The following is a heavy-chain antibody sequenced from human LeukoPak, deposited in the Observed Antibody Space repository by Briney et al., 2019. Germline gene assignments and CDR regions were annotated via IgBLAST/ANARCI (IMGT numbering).Heavy chain of an antibody. V-gene: IGHV3-23*01. J-gene: IGHJ4*02. CDR1: GFTFSSYA. CDR3: VRYCSGGSCYPFDY. Sequence: GSLRLSCAASGFTFSSYAMSWVRQAPGKGLEWVSAISGSGGSTYYADSVKGRFTISRDNSKNTLYLQMNSLRAEDTAVYYCVRYCSGGSCYPFDYWGQGTLVTVSS. CDR2: ISGSGGST. D-gene: IGHD2-15*01.